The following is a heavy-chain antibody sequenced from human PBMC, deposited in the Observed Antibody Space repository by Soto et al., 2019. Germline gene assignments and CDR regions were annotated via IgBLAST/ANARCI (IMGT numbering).Heavy chain of an antibody. Sequence: QVQLVESRGGVVQPGRSLRLSCAAAGFTFSSYGMHWVRQAPGKGLEWVAVIWYDGSNKYYADSVKGRFTISRDNSKNSLYLQMNSMRAEDTAVYYCARDYSGDYVGWFDPWGQGTLVTVSS. CDR1: GFTFSSYG. CDR2: IWYDGSNK. CDR3: ARDYSGDYVGWFDP. J-gene: IGHJ5*02. D-gene: IGHD4-17*01. V-gene: IGHV3-33*01.